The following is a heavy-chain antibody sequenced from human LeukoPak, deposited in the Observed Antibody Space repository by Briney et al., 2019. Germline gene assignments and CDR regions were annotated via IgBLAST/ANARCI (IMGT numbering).Heavy chain of an antibody. CDR1: GFTFSSYA. V-gene: IGHV3-30*04. CDR2: ISYDGSNK. D-gene: IGHD2-2*01. J-gene: IGHJ4*02. Sequence: PGRSLRLSCAASGFTFSSYAMHWVRQAPGKGLEWVAVISYDGSNKYYADSVKGRFTISRDSSKNTLYLQMNSLRAEDTAVYYCARGSVIDWIVVVPAALDYWGQGTLVTVSS. CDR3: ARGSVIDWIVVVPAALDY.